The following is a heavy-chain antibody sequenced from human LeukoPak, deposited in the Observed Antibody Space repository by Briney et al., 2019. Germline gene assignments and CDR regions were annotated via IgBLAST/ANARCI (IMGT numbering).Heavy chain of an antibody. V-gene: IGHV4-34*01. Sequence: PSETLSLTCAVYGGPFSGYYWIWIRQPPGKGLEWIGEINHSGSTNYNPSLKSRVTISVDTSKNQFSLKLSSVTAADTAVYYCARGLGGYTLGDCYYYYMDVWGKGTTVTVSS. CDR1: GGPFSGYY. CDR2: INHSGST. CDR3: ARGLGGYTLGDCYYYYMDV. J-gene: IGHJ6*03. D-gene: IGHD5-12*01.